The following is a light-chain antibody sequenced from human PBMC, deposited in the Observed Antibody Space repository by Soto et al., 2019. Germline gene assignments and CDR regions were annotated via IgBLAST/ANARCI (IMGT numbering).Light chain of an antibody. V-gene: IGKV1-33*01. J-gene: IGKJ5*01. CDR1: QDISNY. CDR3: QQYDNLPIT. CDR2: DAS. Sequence: DIQMTQSPSSLSASVGDRVTITCQASQDISNYLNWYQQKPGKAPKLLIYDASNLETGVPSRFSGNGSVTDFTSTISSLQPEDIATYYCQQYDNLPITFGQGTRLEIK.